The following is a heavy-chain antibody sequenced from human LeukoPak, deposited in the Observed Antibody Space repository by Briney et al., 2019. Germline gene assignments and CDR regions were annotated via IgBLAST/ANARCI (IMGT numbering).Heavy chain of an antibody. D-gene: IGHD3-22*01. V-gene: IGHV3-23*01. CDR1: GFTFSSYA. J-gene: IGHJ5*02. CDR2: ISGSGGRT. CDR3: TKGPYYYDSSGYSRRWFDP. Sequence: GSLRLSCAASGFTFSSYAMSWVRQAPGKGLEWVSSISGSGGRTYYADSVKGRFTIPRDNSKNTLYLQMNSLRAEDTAVYYCTKGPYYYDSSGYSRRWFDPWGQGTLVTVSS.